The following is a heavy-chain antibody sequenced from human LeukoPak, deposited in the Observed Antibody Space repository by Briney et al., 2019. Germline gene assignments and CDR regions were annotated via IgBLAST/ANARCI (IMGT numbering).Heavy chain of an antibody. V-gene: IGHV3-66*01. J-gene: IGHJ3*02. CDR3: ARRDYGDYHDAFDI. CDR1: GFTVSSNY. CDR2: IYSGGST. Sequence: GGSLRLTCAASGFTVSSNYMRWVRQAPGKGLEWVSVIYSGGSTYYADSVKGRFTISRDNSKNTLYLQMNSLRAEDRAVYYCARRDYGDYHDAFDIWGQGTMVTVSS. D-gene: IGHD4-17*01.